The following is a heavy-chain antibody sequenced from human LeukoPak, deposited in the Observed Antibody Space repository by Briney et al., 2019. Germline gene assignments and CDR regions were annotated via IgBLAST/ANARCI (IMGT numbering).Heavy chain of an antibody. D-gene: IGHD1-26*01. V-gene: IGHV1-24*01. CDR3: ATDRLAHKVGATTVHY. CDR1: GYTLTELS. Sequence: ASVKVSCKVSGYTLTELSMHWVRQAPGKGLEWMGGFDPEDGETIYAQKFQGRVTMTEDTSTDTAYMELSSLRSEDTAVYYCATDRLAHKVGATTVHYWGQGTLVTVSS. CDR2: FDPEDGET. J-gene: IGHJ4*02.